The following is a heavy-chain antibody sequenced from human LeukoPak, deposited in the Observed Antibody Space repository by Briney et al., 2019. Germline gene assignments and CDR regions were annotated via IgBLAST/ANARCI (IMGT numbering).Heavy chain of an antibody. J-gene: IGHJ4*02. D-gene: IGHD1-26*01. V-gene: IGHV1-69*06. CDR1: GGTFSSYA. CDR3: ARDRSDSGSYYFDY. CDR2: IIPIFGTA. Sequence: ASVKVSCKASGGTFSSYAISWVRQAPGQGLEWMGGIIPIFGTANYAQKFQGRVTITADKSTSTAYMELSSLRSEDTAVYYCARDRSDSGSYYFDYWGQGTLVTVSS.